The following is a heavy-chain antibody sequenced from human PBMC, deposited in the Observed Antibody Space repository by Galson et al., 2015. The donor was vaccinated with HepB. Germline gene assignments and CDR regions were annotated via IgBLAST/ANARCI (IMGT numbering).Heavy chain of an antibody. CDR2: IYYTGST. J-gene: IGHJ4*02. CDR1: GGSIISYS. D-gene: IGHD6-25*01. V-gene: IGHV4-59*01. Sequence: ETLSLTCTVSGGSIISYSWGWIRQPPGKGLEWIGYIYYTGSTNYNPSLKSRVTISVDTSKNQFSLKLSSVTAADTAVYYCARVAGGGFQRLRGNLYSFDYWGQGTLVTVSS. CDR3: ARVAGGGFQRLRGNLYSFDY.